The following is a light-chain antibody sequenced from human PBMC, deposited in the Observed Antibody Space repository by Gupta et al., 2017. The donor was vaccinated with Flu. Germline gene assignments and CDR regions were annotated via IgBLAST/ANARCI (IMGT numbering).Light chain of an antibody. J-gene: IGLJ3*02. CDR1: TGAVTSGHY. V-gene: IGLV7-46*01. Sequence: QAVVTQEPSLTVSPGGTVTLTCGSSTGAVTSGHYPYWFQQKPGQAPRAMIYDTSNHPSWTPARFSGSLLVGKAALTLSGAQPEDEGDYYCWLSYIVPWVFGGGTKLTVL. CDR3: WLSYIVPWV. CDR2: DTS.